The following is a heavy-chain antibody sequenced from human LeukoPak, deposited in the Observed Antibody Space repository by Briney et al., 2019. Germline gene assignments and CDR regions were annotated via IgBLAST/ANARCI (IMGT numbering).Heavy chain of an antibody. CDR3: ARWVITPYYGMDV. V-gene: IGHV3-7*05. CDR2: IEGDGSTK. CDR1: GFTFSSYW. J-gene: IGHJ6*02. Sequence: GGSLRLSCAASGFTFSSYWMTWVRQAPGKGLKWVASIEGDGSTKFYVDSLKGRFTISRDNAKNSLYLQMNSLRGEDTALYYCARWVITPYYGMDVWGQGTTVTVSS. D-gene: IGHD3-16*01.